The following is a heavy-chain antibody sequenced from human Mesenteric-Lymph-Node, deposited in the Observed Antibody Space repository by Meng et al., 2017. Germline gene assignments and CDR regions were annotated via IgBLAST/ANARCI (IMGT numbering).Heavy chain of an antibody. J-gene: IGHJ6*02. CDR2: IGTAGDT. D-gene: IGHD3-22*01. Sequence: GGSLRLSCAACGFTFSSYDMHWVRQATGKGLEWVSAIGTAGDTYYPGSVKGQFTISRENAKNSLYLQMNSLRAGDTAVYYCARDLSITMIVVVLYGMDVWGQGTTVTVSS. CDR1: GFTFSSYD. CDR3: ARDLSITMIVVVLYGMDV. V-gene: IGHV3-13*03.